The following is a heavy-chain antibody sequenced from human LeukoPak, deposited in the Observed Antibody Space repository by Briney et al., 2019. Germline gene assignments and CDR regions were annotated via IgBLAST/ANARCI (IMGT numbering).Heavy chain of an antibody. V-gene: IGHV1-18*01. J-gene: IGHJ5*02. CDR3: ARVNYYDSGSTNWFDP. D-gene: IGHD3-10*01. CDR1: GYTFTTYG. Sequence: ASVKVSCKASGYTFTTYGITWVRQAPGQGLGWVGWISVYNDNTNYAQNLQDRVTMTTDTSTNTAYMELRSLRSDDTAVYYCARVNYYDSGSTNWFDPWGQGTLVTVSS. CDR2: ISVYNDNT.